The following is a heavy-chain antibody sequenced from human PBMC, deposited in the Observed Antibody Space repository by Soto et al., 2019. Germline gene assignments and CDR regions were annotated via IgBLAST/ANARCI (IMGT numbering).Heavy chain of an antibody. V-gene: IGHV1-46*03. D-gene: IGHD2-15*01. CDR3: ATYCSGGTCPPGPWT. J-gene: IGHJ3*01. Sequence: QVQLVQSGAEVKKPGASVKVSCKASGYTFTSYYMHWVRQAPGQGLEWMGIINPGGGSTSSAQKFQGRVTMTRHTSPSTIYMEVSSLRSEDTAVYYCATYCSGGTCPPGPWTWGQGTMVTVSS. CDR1: GYTFTSYY. CDR2: INPGGGST.